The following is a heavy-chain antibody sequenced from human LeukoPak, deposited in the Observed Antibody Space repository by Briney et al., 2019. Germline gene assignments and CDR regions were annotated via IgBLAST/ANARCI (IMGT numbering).Heavy chain of an antibody. Sequence: PGGSLRLSCAASGFTVSSNYMSWVRQAPGKGLEWVSVTYSGGSTYYADSVKGRFTISRDNSKNTLYLQMNSLRAEDTAVYYCATEIAVAGTGNWFDPWGQGTLVTVSS. D-gene: IGHD6-19*01. CDR3: ATEIAVAGTGNWFDP. CDR1: GFTVSSNY. CDR2: TYSGGST. V-gene: IGHV3-53*01. J-gene: IGHJ5*02.